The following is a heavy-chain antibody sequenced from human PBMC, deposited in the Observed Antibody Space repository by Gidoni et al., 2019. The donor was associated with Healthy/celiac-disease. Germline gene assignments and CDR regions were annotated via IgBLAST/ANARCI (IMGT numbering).Heavy chain of an antibody. CDR3: AVRYSSGLYFDY. J-gene: IGHJ4*02. CDR1: GGPISRGGYS. D-gene: IGHD2-15*01. Sequence: QLQLQESGSGLVKPSQTLSLTCADPGGPISRGGYSWSWIRQPPGKGLVWIGYIYHSGSTYYNPSLKSRVTISVDRSKTQFSLTLSSLTAADTAVYYCAVRYSSGLYFDYWGQGTLVTVSS. CDR2: IYHSGST. V-gene: IGHV4-30-2*01.